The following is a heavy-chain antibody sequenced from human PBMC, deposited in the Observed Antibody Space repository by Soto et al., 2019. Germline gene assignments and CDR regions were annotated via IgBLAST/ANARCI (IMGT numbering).Heavy chain of an antibody. CDR2: ISGRSAVP. J-gene: IGHJ5*02. D-gene: IGHD3-16*01. Sequence: EGQLLQSGGDLVQPGGSLRLSCAGSGLTLRSYAMTWIRQTPEKGLEWVSTISGRSAVPSYADVVNGRFTVSRDNSKNTVYLQINSLRPDDTAIYYCAKGGTFTGGFDPWGQGTLVTVSA. V-gene: IGHV3-23*01. CDR3: AKGGTFTGGFDP. CDR1: GLTLRSYA.